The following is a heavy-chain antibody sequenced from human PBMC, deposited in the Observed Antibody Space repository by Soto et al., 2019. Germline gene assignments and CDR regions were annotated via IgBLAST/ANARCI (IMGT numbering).Heavy chain of an antibody. CDR1: GYTFTSSD. Sequence: QVQLVQSGAEVKKPGASVKVSCKASGYTFTSSDINWVRQATGQGLEWMGWMNPNSGNTGYAQKFQGRVTMTRNTSKSTAYMELSSLRSEDKAVYYGARGQRSSSTFDDGGQGTLVTVSS. CDR2: MNPNSGNT. CDR3: ARGQRSSSTFDD. V-gene: IGHV1-8*01. D-gene: IGHD6-6*01. J-gene: IGHJ4*02.